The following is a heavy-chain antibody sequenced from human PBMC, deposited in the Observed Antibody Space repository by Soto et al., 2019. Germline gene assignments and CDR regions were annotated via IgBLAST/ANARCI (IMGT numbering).Heavy chain of an antibody. J-gene: IGHJ6*02. CDR3: VRESNSVTMVRGVTYYYYGMDV. D-gene: IGHD3-10*01. CDR2: IYYSGSA. CDR1: GDSISSYY. Sequence: SETLSLTCTVSGDSISSYYWSWIRQPPGKGLEWIGYIYYSGSANYNPSLKSRVTISVDTSKNQFSLKLSSVTAADTAVYYCVRESNSVTMVRGVTYYYYGMDVWGQGTTVTVSS. V-gene: IGHV4-59*01.